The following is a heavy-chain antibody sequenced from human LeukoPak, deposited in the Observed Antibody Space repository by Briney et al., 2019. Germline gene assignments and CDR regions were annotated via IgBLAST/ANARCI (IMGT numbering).Heavy chain of an antibody. V-gene: IGHV5-51*01. CDR2: IYPGDSDT. D-gene: IGHD2-15*01. CDR1: GYSFINYW. Sequence: GESLKISCKVSGYSFINYWIAWVRQKPGKGLEWVGIIYPGDSDTRYRPSFQGQVTISADKSMKTTYLQWSALQASDTAIYYCARRHRDCSGGCCYVFWGQGTLVSVPS. J-gene: IGHJ4*02. CDR3: ARRHRDCSGGCCYVF.